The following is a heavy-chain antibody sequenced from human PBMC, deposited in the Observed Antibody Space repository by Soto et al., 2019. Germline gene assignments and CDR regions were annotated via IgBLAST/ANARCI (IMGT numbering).Heavy chain of an antibody. D-gene: IGHD3-22*01. J-gene: IGHJ4*02. CDR3: AHTTMIVVVAAIGTFDY. V-gene: IGHV2-5*02. Sequence: QITLKESGPTLVKPTQTLTLTCTFSGFSLCTSGVGVGWIRQPPGKALEWLALIYWDDDKRYSPSLKSRLTITKDTSKNQVVLTMTNMDPVDTATYYCAHTTMIVVVAAIGTFDYWGQGTLVTVSS. CDR1: GFSLCTSGVG. CDR2: IYWDDDK.